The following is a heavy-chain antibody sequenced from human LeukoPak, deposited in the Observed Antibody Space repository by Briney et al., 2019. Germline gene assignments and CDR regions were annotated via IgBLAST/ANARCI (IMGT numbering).Heavy chain of an antibody. CDR3: ARVISGSYSIDY. J-gene: IGHJ4*02. V-gene: IGHV1-2*02. Sequence: GASVKVSCKASGGTFSSYAISWVRQAPGQGLEWMGRIIPNSGGTNYAQKFQGRVTMTRDTSISTAYMELSRLRSDDTAVYYCARVISGSYSIDYWGQGTLVTVSS. D-gene: IGHD1-26*01. CDR2: IIPNSGGT. CDR1: GGTFSSYA.